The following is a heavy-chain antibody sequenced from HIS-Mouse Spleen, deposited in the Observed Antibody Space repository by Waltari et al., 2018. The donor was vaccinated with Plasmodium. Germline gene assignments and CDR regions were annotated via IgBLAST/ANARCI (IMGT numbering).Heavy chain of an antibody. CDR3: ARDTKYYFDY. Sequence: QLQLVHSGAEGKTPGASLTVPCKASGYPFTGHYIHGVRQAPVHGLEWMGWINPNSGGTNYAQKFQGRVTMTRDTSISTAYMELSRLRSDDTAVYYCARDTKYYFDYWGQGTLVTVSS. D-gene: IGHD2-8*01. CDR2: INPNSGGT. J-gene: IGHJ4*02. CDR1: GYPFTGHY. V-gene: IGHV1-2*02.